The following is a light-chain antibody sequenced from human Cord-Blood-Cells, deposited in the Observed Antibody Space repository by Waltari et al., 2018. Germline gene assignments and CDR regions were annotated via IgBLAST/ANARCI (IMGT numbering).Light chain of an antibody. CDR3: QQYNNWYS. Sequence: ERATLSCRASQSVSSNLAWYQQKPGQAPRLLIYGASTRATGIPARFSGSGSGTEFTLTISSLQYEDFAVYYCQQYNNWYSFGQGTKLEIK. V-gene: IGKV3-15*01. CDR1: QSVSSN. CDR2: GAS. J-gene: IGKJ2*03.